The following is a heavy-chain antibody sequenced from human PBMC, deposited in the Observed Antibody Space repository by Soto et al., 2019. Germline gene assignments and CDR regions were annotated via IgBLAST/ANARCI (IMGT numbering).Heavy chain of an antibody. CDR2: ISPYTGNT. V-gene: IGHV1-18*01. CDR3: VMVDNYVTPTPQDG. J-gene: IGHJ6*02. Sequence: QVQLVQSGDEVKKPGASVKVSCKASGYIFVNYGIAWVRQAPGQGLEWMGRISPYTGNTHSATKIQGRLTMTTDTSASTAYMELGSLPSDDTAVYYCVMVDNYVTPTPQDGWGQGTTVTVSS. D-gene: IGHD3-16*01. CDR1: GYIFVNYG.